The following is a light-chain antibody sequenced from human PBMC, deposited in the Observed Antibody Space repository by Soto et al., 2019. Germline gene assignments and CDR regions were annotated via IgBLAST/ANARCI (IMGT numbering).Light chain of an antibody. CDR2: TLS. CDR1: QSLLNSDDGNTY. J-gene: IGKJ1*01. Sequence: DIVMTQTPLSLPVTPGEPASISCRSSQSLLNSDDGNTYLDWYLQKPGQPPQLLIYTLSYWASGVPDPFSGRGSASYFTLNIGRVQAEDVGVYYCFQPIYFPSTFGQGTKVEIK. V-gene: IGKV2-40*01. CDR3: FQPIYFPST.